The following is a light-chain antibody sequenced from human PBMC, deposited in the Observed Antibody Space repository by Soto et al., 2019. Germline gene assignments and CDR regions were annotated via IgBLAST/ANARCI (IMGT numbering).Light chain of an antibody. CDR1: SSDVGGYNH. CDR2: EVS. J-gene: IGLJ3*02. V-gene: IGLV2-14*01. CDR3: SSYTTSNTMV. Sequence: QSALTQPASVSGSPGQSITISCTGTSSDVGGYNHVSWYQQFPGKAPKLMIYEVSNRPSGVSDRFSGSKSGNTASLTISGLQAEDEANDYCSSYTTSNTMVFGGGTKVTVL.